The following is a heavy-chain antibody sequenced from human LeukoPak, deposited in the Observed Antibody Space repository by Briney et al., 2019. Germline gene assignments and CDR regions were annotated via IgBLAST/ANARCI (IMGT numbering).Heavy chain of an antibody. V-gene: IGHV4-34*01. D-gene: IGHD6-19*01. CDR1: EMSFSAYY. Sequence: SETLSLTCAVSEMSFSAYYWNWMLQSPARGLEGMGEINYGGSTKYTPSLEGRGTIVIDTSKNQFSLKLTSVTAADTAVYYCARGFPPGSGSRGSHAFDVWGQGTMVTVSS. CDR2: INYGGST. J-gene: IGHJ3*01. CDR3: ARGFPPGSGSRGSHAFDV.